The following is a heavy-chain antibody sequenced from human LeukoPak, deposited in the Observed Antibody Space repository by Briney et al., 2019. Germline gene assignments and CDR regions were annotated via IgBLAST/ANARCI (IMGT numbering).Heavy chain of an antibody. CDR2: INPNSGGT. CDR3: ATYYGGNSGAFDI. J-gene: IGHJ3*02. CDR1: GYTFTDYY. V-gene: IGHV1-2*02. D-gene: IGHD4-23*01. Sequence: ASVKVSCKASGYTFTDYYIHWMRQAPGQGPEWLGYINPNSGGTNYAQRFQGRVTMTRDTSISTAYMELSRLRSDDTAVYYCATYYGGNSGAFDIWDQGTMVTVSS.